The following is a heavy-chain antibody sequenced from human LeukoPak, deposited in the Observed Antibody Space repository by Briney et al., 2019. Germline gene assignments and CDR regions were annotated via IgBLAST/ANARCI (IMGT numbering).Heavy chain of an antibody. CDR1: GYTFSNYG. D-gene: IGHD3-10*01. V-gene: IGHV1-18*01. Sequence: ASVKVSCKASGYTFSNYGINWVRQAPGQGLEWRGWISPYNGDTNYAQKVQGRVTMTTDTSTSTAYMEVRSLRSDDTAVYFCARERNNYASGSYGPMDVWGKGTTVAVSS. J-gene: IGHJ6*03. CDR3: ARERNNYASGSYGPMDV. CDR2: ISPYNGDT.